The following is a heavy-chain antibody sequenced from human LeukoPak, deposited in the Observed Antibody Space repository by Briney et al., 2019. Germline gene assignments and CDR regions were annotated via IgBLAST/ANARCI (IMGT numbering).Heavy chain of an antibody. Sequence: SETLSLTCTVSGGSISSYYWSWIRQPPVKGLEWIGYISYTGITNYKPSLKSRLTISVDTSKNQFSLKLSSVAAADTAIYYCARAVSGRFDYWGQGTLVTVSS. V-gene: IGHV4-59*08. CDR2: ISYTGIT. CDR1: GGSISSYY. CDR3: ARAVSGRFDY. D-gene: IGHD6-19*01. J-gene: IGHJ4*02.